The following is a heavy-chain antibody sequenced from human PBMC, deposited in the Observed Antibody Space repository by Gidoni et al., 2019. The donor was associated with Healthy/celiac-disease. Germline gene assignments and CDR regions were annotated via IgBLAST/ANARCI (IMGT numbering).Heavy chain of an antibody. V-gene: IGHV3-33*01. D-gene: IGHD5-12*01. CDR2: IWYDGSNK. CDR1: GFTFSSYG. Sequence: QVQLVESGGGVVQPGRSLRLSCAASGFTFSSYGMHWVRQAPGKGLEWVAVIWYDGSNKYYADSVKGRFTISRDNSKNTLYLQMNSLRAEDTAVYYCASDRDGYNSASFLDYWGQGTLVTVSS. J-gene: IGHJ4*02. CDR3: ASDRDGYNSASFLDY.